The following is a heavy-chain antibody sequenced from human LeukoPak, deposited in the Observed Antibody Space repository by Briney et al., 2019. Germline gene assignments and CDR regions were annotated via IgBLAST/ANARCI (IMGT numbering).Heavy chain of an antibody. Sequence: GGSLRLSCAASGFTFSSYSMNWVRQAPGKGLEWVSYISSSSSTIYYADSVKGRFTISRDNAKNSLQMNSLRAEDTAVYYCARGDYYYYGMDVWGQGTTVTVSS. J-gene: IGHJ6*02. V-gene: IGHV3-48*04. CDR1: GFTFSSYS. D-gene: IGHD2-21*01. CDR2: ISSSSSTI. CDR3: ARGDYYYYGMDV.